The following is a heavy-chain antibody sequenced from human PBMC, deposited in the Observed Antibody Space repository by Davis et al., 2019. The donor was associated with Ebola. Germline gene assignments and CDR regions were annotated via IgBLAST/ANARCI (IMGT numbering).Heavy chain of an antibody. Sequence: PGGSLRLSCAASGFTFSSYSMNWVRQAPGKGLEWVSAISGSGGSTYYADSVKGRFTISRDNSKNTLYLQMNSLRAEDTAVYYCAKDGEADYETDAFDIWGQGTMVTVSS. CDR3: AKDGEADYETDAFDI. CDR1: GFTFSSYS. J-gene: IGHJ3*02. V-gene: IGHV3-23*01. CDR2: ISGSGGST. D-gene: IGHD3-22*01.